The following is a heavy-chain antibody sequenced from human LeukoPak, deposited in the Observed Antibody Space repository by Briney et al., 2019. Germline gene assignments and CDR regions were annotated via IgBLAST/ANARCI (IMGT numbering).Heavy chain of an antibody. D-gene: IGHD6-19*01. CDR2: INPSGGNT. J-gene: IGHJ4*02. V-gene: IGHV1-46*01. Sequence: ASVKVSCKASGYTFTSYYMHWVRQAPGQGLEWMGIINPSGGNTSYAQKFQGRVTMTRDISTSTVYMELSSLRSEDPAVYYCARTTEAVAPFDYWGQGTLVTVSS. CDR1: GYTFTSYY. CDR3: ARTTEAVAPFDY.